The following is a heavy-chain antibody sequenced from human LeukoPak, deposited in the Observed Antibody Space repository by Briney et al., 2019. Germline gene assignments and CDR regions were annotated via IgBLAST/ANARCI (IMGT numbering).Heavy chain of an antibody. D-gene: IGHD3-9*01. V-gene: IGHV3-30*02. Sequence: GGSLRLSCAASGFTFSTFAMHWVRQAPGKGLEWVAFTRYDGSDKYYADSVKGRFTISRDNSKSTLHLQMNSLRVEDTAVYYCAKDRHLGKNGWRYYFDYWGQGTLVTVSS. CDR1: GFTFSTFA. J-gene: IGHJ4*02. CDR2: TRYDGSDK. CDR3: AKDRHLGKNGWRYYFDY.